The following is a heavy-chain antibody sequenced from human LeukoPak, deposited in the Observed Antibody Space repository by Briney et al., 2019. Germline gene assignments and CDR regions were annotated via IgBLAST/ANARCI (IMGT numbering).Heavy chain of an antibody. Sequence: GGSLRLSCAASGFPFSSYWMHWVRQAPGKGLVWVSRINTDGSNTNYADSVKGRFTISRDNKNMLYLQMNSLRAEDTAVYYCARDPFSYYMDVWGKGTTVTVSS. CDR1: GFPFSSYW. J-gene: IGHJ6*03. CDR3: ARDPFSYYMDV. CDR2: INTDGSNT. V-gene: IGHV3-74*01.